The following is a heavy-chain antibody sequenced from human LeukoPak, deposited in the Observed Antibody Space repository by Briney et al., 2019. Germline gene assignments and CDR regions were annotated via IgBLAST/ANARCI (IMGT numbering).Heavy chain of an antibody. Sequence: ASVKVSCKVSGHSLAELAMHWVRQAPGKGLEWVGGFYPEEGETFYAQEVLGRVSMTEDTSTDTAYMELSSLTSEDTAVYYCAILPLTVVTPLDVWGQGTTVTVSS. CDR3: AILPLTVVTPLDV. V-gene: IGHV1-24*01. J-gene: IGHJ6*02. D-gene: IGHD4-23*01. CDR2: FYPEEGET. CDR1: GHSLAELA.